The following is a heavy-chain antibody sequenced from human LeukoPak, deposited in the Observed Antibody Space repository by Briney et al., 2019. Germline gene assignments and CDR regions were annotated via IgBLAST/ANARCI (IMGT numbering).Heavy chain of an antibody. J-gene: IGHJ6*03. CDR2: ISGSGGST. D-gene: IGHD1-26*01. CDR1: GFTFDTYA. Sequence: GGSLRLSCAASGFTFDTYAMTWVRQAPGKGLEWGSAISGSGGSTSYADSVKGRFTIPRDNSKNTLYLQMNSLRAEDTAVYYCAKEERYNYYMDVWGKGTTVTVSS. V-gene: IGHV3-23*01. CDR3: AKEERYNYYMDV.